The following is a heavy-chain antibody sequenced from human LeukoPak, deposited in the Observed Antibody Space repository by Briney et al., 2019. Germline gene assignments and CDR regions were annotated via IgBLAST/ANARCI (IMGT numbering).Heavy chain of an antibody. CDR1: GFTFSSYS. J-gene: IGHJ5*02. D-gene: IGHD3-10*01. CDR2: ISSSSSYI. Sequence: PGGSLRLSCAASGFTFSSYSMNWVRQAPGKGLEWVSSISSSSSYIYYADSVKGRFTISRDNAKNSLYLQMNSLRAEDTAVYYCARDGRRYYYGSGTPQGWFDPWGQGTLVTVSS. CDR3: ARDGRRYYYGSGTPQGWFDP. V-gene: IGHV3-21*01.